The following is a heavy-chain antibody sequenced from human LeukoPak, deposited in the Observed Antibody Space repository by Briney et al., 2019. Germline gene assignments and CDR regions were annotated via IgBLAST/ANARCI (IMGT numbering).Heavy chain of an antibody. CDR2: ISGSGTTI. CDR3: AKEINQQWLVPLDALDI. CDR1: GFSFTSYG. V-gene: IGHV3-23*01. J-gene: IGHJ3*02. D-gene: IGHD6-19*01. Sequence: PGGSLTLSCAASGFSFTSYGMSWVRQAPGKGLDWVSGISGSGTTIYYADSAKGRFTIARDNSKNTLYLQMNSLRPEDTAVYYCAKEINQQWLVPLDALDIWGQGTMVTVSS.